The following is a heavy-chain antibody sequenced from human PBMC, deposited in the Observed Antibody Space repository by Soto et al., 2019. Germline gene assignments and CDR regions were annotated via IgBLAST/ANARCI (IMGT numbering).Heavy chain of an antibody. CDR1: GYTFTGYY. D-gene: IGHD3-10*01. CDR2: INPNSGGT. Sequence: QAQLVQSGAEVKKPGASVKVSCKASGYTFTGYYMHWVRQAPGQGLEWMGWINPNSGGTNYAQKFQGRVTMTRDTSISTAYMELSRLRSDDTAVYYCARGWRITMVRGVPAGGYYYYGMDVWGQGTTVTVSS. CDR3: ARGWRITMVRGVPAGGYYYYGMDV. J-gene: IGHJ6*02. V-gene: IGHV1-2*02.